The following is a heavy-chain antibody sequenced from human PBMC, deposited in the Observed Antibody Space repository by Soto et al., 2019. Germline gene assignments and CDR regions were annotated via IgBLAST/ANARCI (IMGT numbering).Heavy chain of an antibody. D-gene: IGHD1-1*01. Sequence: QVQLVQSGAELKKPGASVKVSCKASGYVFTSYGISWVRQAPGQGLEWMGWISIYHAYSHSVQKFKGRVTMTTDTSTPTAYMELRSLTSDATAVYYCARNWTTSGMDAWGQGTTVTVSS. V-gene: IGHV1-18*04. CDR2: ISIYHAYS. J-gene: IGHJ6*02. CDR3: ARNWTTSGMDA. CDR1: GYVFTSYG.